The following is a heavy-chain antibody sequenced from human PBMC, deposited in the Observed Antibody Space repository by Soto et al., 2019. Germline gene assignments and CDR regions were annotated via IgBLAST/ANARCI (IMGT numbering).Heavy chain of an antibody. CDR2: IYSSENT. CDR3: ARLNGYCISTNCHGYYGMDV. D-gene: IGHD2-2*03. J-gene: IGHJ6*02. Sequence: PSETLSLTCTVSGDSVSTNSYSWGWIRQSPGKGLEWIGTIYSSENTYYNPSLLSRVTISVDTSKNEFSLRPSSVTAADTAVYYCARLNGYCISTNCHGYYGMDVWGQGTTVTVSS. CDR1: GDSVSTNSYS. V-gene: IGHV4-39*01.